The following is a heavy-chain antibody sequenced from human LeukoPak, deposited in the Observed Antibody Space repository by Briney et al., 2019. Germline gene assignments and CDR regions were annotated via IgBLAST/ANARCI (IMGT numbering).Heavy chain of an antibody. J-gene: IGHJ4*02. CDR2: ISYDGSNK. D-gene: IGHD6-13*01. Sequence: GGSLRLSCAASGFTFSSYAMHWVRQAPGKGLEWVAVISYDGSNKYYADSVKGRFTISRDNSKNTLYLQMNSLRAEDTAVYYCARDVAAAGMFGYWGQGTLVTVSS. V-gene: IGHV3-30-3*01. CDR1: GFTFSSYA. CDR3: ARDVAAAGMFGY.